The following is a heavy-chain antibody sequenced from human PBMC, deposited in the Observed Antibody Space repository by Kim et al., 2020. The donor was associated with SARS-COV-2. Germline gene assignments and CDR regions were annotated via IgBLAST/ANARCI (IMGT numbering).Heavy chain of an antibody. V-gene: IGHV4-4*07. CDR2: IYTSGST. CDR1: GGSISSYY. CDR3: ARDSYYDSSGYYRNWFDP. Sequence: SETLSLTCTVSGGSISSYYWSWIRQPAGKGLEWIGRIYTSGSTNYNPSLKSRVTMSVDTSKNQFSLKLSSVTAADTAVYYCARDSYYDSSGYYRNWFDPWGQGTLVTVSS. J-gene: IGHJ5*02. D-gene: IGHD3-22*01.